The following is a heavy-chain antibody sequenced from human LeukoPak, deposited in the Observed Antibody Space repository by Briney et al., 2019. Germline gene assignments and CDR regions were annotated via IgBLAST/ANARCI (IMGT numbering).Heavy chain of an antibody. D-gene: IGHD5-12*01. V-gene: IGHV3-20*04. CDR2: INWNGGST. J-gene: IGHJ6*03. CDR3: ARGTYSAYDLGSYMDV. Sequence: GGSLRLSCAASGFTFDDYGMSWVRQAPGKGLEWVSGINWNGGSTGYADSVKGRFTISRDNAKNSLYLQMNSLRAEDTAVYYCARGTYSAYDLGSYMDVWGKGTTVTVAS. CDR1: GFTFDDYG.